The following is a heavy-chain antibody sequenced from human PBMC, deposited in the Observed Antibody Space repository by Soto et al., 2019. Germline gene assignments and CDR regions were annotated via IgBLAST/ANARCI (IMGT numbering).Heavy chain of an antibody. Sequence: QVQLQQWGAGLLKPSETLSLTCAVYGGSFSGYYWSWIRQPPGKGLEWIGEINHSGSTNYNPSLKSRVPISVDTSKNQFSLKLSSVTAADTAVYYCARRRQQLTSYYFDYWGQGTLVTVSS. CDR3: ARRRQQLTSYYFDY. CDR1: GGSFSGYY. CDR2: INHSGST. V-gene: IGHV4-34*01. J-gene: IGHJ4*02. D-gene: IGHD6-13*01.